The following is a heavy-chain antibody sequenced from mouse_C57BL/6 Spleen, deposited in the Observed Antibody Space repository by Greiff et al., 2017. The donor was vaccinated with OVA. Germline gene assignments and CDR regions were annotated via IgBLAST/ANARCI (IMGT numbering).Heavy chain of an antibody. CDR2: ISYDGSN. Sequence: EVQLQESGPGLVKPSQSLSLTCSVTGYSITSGYYWNWIRQFPGHKLEWMGYISYDGSNNYNPSLKNRISITRDTSKNQCFLKLNSVTTEDTATYYCARGGMFPFAYWGQGTLVTVSA. CDR1: GYSITSGYY. J-gene: IGHJ3*01. V-gene: IGHV3-6*01. CDR3: ARGGMFPFAY.